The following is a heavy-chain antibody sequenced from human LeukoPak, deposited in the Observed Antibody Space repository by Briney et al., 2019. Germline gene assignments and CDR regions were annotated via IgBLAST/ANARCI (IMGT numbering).Heavy chain of an antibody. Sequence: GSLRLSCAASGFTFSSYSMNWVRQAPGKGLEWIGEINHSGSTNYNPSLKSRVTISVDTSKNQFSLKLSSVTAADTAVYYCARTLYTVTTLDYWGQGTLVTVSS. CDR1: GFTFSSYS. CDR3: ARTLYTVTTLDY. V-gene: IGHV4-34*01. J-gene: IGHJ4*02. CDR2: INHSGST. D-gene: IGHD4-17*01.